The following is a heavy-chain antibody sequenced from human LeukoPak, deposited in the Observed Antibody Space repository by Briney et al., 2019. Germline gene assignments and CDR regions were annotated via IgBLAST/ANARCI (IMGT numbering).Heavy chain of an antibody. V-gene: IGHV1-2*02. CDR3: ARGLAAVAADY. Sequence: ASVKVSCKASGYTFTRYYMHWVRQAPGQGLEWLGWINPNSGGTNYAQKLQGRVTMTTDTSTSTAYIELRSLRSDDTAVYYCARGLAAVAADYWGQGTLVSVFS. J-gene: IGHJ4*02. D-gene: IGHD6-19*01. CDR1: GYTFTRYY. CDR2: INPNSGGT.